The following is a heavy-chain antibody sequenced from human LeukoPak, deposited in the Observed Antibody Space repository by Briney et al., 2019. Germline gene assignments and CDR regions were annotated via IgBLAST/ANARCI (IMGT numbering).Heavy chain of an antibody. J-gene: IGHJ4*02. Sequence: GGSLRLSCAASGFTFSSYWMHWVRQAPGKGLVWVSRINSDGSSTSYAGSVKGRFTISRDNAKNTLYLQMNSLRAEDTAVYYCARESATYSGYDWGQGTLVTVSS. CDR3: ARESATYSGYD. V-gene: IGHV3-74*01. D-gene: IGHD5-12*01. CDR2: INSDGSST. CDR1: GFTFSSYW.